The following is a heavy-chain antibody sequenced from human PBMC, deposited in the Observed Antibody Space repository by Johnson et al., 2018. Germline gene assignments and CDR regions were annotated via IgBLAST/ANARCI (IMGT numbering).Heavy chain of an antibody. CDR1: GFTFSDYW. Sequence: EVQLVETGGGLVQPGGSLRLSCAASGFTFSDYWMQWVRQGPGKGLVWVSRISPDGSSASYPDSVKGRFTISRDNAKNTLYLQMDRLRVEDTAGYFCARGLYGDYVGSEYLQHWGQGTLVTVSS. D-gene: IGHD4-17*01. CDR3: ARGLYGDYVGSEYLQH. J-gene: IGHJ1*01. V-gene: IGHV3-74*01. CDR2: ISPDGSSA.